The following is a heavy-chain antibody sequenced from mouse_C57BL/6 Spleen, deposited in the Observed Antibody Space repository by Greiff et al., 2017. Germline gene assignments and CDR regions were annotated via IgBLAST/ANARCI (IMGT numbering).Heavy chain of an antibody. CDR2: ISYDGSN. Sequence: EVKLQESGPGLVKPSQSLSLTCSVTGYSITSGYYWNWIRQFPGNKLEWMGYISYDGSNNYNPSLKNRISITRDTSKNQFFLKLNSVTTEDTATYYCAREGKITTVVGYFDYWGQGTTLTVSS. V-gene: IGHV3-6*01. CDR1: GYSITSGYY. CDR3: AREGKITTVVGYFDY. D-gene: IGHD1-1*01. J-gene: IGHJ2*01.